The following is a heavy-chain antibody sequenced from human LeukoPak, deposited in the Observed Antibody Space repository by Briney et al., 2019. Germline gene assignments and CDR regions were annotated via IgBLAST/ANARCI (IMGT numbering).Heavy chain of an antibody. Sequence: GGSLRLSCAASGFTVTTTYMNWVRQAPGKGLEWVSYIGTTTSIIYYADSVKGRFTISRDNAKNSLYLQMNSLRAEDTAVYYCARDRGYCRGTTCYAYYFDSWGQGTLVTVSS. CDR2: IGTTTSII. J-gene: IGHJ4*02. D-gene: IGHD2-2*01. CDR3: ARDRGYCRGTTCYAYYFDS. CDR1: GFTVTTTY. V-gene: IGHV3-48*04.